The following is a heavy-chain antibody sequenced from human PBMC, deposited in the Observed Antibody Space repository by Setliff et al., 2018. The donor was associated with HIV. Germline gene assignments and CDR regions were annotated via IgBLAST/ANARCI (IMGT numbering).Heavy chain of an antibody. J-gene: IGHJ4*02. CDR1: GYSFINYG. Sequence: ASVKVSCKASGYSFINYGISWVRQAPGQGLEWMGWISAYDGNTDYAPRLLGRVTMTTDTSTSTAYMELRSLSSDDTAVYYCVSPFPPPGPGGNCGGQGTLVTVSS. CDR3: VSPFPPPGPGGNC. V-gene: IGHV1-18*01. D-gene: IGHD2-21*01. CDR2: ISAYDGNT.